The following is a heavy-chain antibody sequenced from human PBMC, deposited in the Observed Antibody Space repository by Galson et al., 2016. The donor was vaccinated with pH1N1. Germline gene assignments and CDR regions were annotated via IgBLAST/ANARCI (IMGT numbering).Heavy chain of an antibody. CDR3: TSHVNTLGGA. CDR2: IKQDGSEK. D-gene: IGHD3-16*01. V-gene: IGHV3-7*01. CDR1: GFTFSSYW. J-gene: IGHJ4*02. Sequence: SLRLSCADSGFTFSSYWMSWVRQAPGKGLEWVANIKQDGSEKYYVGSVKGRFTISRDNAKNSLYLQMNSLRAEDTAVYYCTSHVNTLGGAWGQGTLVTVSS.